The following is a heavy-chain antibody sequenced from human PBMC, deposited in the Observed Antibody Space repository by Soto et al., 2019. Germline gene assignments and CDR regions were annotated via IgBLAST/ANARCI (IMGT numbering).Heavy chain of an antibody. V-gene: IGHV6-1*01. D-gene: IGHD6-6*01. CDR1: GDSVSSNSAA. Sequence: PSQTLSLTCAISGDSVSSNSAAWNWIRQSPSRGLEWLGRTYYRSKWYNDYAVSVKSRITINPDTSKNQFSLQLNSVTPEDTAVYYCARDSPIAARPQAYYYYGMDVWGQGTTVTVSS. J-gene: IGHJ6*02. CDR3: ARDSPIAARPQAYYYYGMDV. CDR2: TYYRSKWYN.